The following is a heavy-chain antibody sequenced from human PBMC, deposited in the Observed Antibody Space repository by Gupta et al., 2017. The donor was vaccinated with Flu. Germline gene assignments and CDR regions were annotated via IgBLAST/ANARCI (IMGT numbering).Heavy chain of an antibody. CDR2: MNPTSGNT. J-gene: IGHJ4*02. Sequence: QAPGHGLEWMGWMNPTSGNTGYAQKFQGRITMTRDTSIGTAYMKVSSLRSEDTAVYYCARMGGYHAEQVRLDYWGPGTLVTVSS. CDR3: ARMGGYHAEQVRLDY. D-gene: IGHD3-16*01. V-gene: IGHV1-8*01.